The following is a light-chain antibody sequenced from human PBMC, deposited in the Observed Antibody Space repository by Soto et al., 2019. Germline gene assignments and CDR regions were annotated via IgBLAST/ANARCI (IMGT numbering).Light chain of an antibody. V-gene: IGKV3-20*01. CDR1: QSVTSK. Sequence: EVVLTQSPGTLSLSAGDRATLSCRASQSVTSKLAWYQQKPGQAPRLLISGASNRATGIPDRFSGSGSGTDFTLTISRLEPDDFALYFCQQYGGSPITFGLGTRLEIK. CDR3: QQYGGSPIT. J-gene: IGKJ5*01. CDR2: GAS.